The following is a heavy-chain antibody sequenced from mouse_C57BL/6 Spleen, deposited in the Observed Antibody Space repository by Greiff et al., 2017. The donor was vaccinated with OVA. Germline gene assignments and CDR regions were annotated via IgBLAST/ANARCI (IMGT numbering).Heavy chain of an antibody. Sequence: VQLQESGAELVRPGTSVKVSCKASGYAFTNYLIEWVKQRPGQGLEWIGVINPGSGGTNYNEKFKGKATLTADKSSSTAYMQLSSLTSEDSAVYFCAREDSSGYPFAYWGQGTLVTVSA. J-gene: IGHJ3*01. CDR2: INPGSGGT. D-gene: IGHD3-2*02. CDR3: AREDSSGYPFAY. CDR1: GYAFTNYL. V-gene: IGHV1-54*01.